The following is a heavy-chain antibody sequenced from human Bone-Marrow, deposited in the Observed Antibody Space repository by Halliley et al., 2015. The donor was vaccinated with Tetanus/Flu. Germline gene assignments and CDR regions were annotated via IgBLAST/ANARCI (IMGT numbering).Heavy chain of an antibody. J-gene: IGHJ3*01. CDR2: IRSKAYGGTT. CDR3: ARRVRNDAFDL. D-gene: IGHD1-1*01. Sequence: SLRLSCTASGFNFGDYAMTWVRQAPGKGLEWVGFIRSKAYGGTTEYAASVKGGFTISRDDSKSTAYLQVNSLKIEDTAVYSCARRVRNDAFDLWGQGTMVTVSS. CDR1: GFNFGDYA. V-gene: IGHV3-49*04.